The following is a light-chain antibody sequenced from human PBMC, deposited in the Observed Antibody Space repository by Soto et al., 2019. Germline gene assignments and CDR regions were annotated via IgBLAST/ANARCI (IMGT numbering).Light chain of an antibody. Sequence: QSVLTQPASVSGSPGQSITISCTGTSSDIGGYDYVSWFQQHPGKAPKLMLYEVTNRPSGVSNRVSGSKSGNTASLTIPGLQAEDEAHYYCSSYRSSNTVVFGGGTKVTVL. V-gene: IGLV2-14*01. CDR2: EVT. J-gene: IGLJ2*01. CDR1: SSDIGGYDY. CDR3: SSYRSSNTVV.